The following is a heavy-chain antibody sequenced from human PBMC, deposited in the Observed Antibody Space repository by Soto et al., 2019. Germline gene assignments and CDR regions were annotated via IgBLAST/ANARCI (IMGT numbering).Heavy chain of an antibody. Sequence: PGGSLRLSCADSGFAFIRYGMLWVRQAPGKGRECVAGIWYDGNDKYYADSVKGRFTISRDNSKNILYLQMTSLRAEDTAVYYCALSLYGYYFDLWGQGTLVTVSS. D-gene: IGHD2-8*02. J-gene: IGHJ4*02. V-gene: IGHV3-33*08. CDR3: ALSLYGYYFDL. CDR2: IWYDGNDK. CDR1: GFAFIRYG.